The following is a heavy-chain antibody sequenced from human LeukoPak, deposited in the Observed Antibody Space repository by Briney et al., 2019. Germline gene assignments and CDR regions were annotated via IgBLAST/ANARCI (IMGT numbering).Heavy chain of an antibody. CDR2: ISSSSSYI. J-gene: IGHJ4*02. V-gene: IGHV3-21*01. Sequence: GGSLRLSCAASGFTFSSYSMNRVRQAPGKGLEWVSSISSSSSYIYYADSVKGRFTISRDNAKNSLYLQMSSLRAEDTAVYYCARDAAAGYDYWGQGTLVTVSS. D-gene: IGHD6-13*01. CDR3: ARDAAAGYDY. CDR1: GFTFSSYS.